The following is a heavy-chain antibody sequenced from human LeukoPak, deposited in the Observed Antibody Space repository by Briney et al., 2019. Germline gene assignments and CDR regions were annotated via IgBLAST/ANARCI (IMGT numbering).Heavy chain of an antibody. Sequence: SETLSLTCAVYGGSFSGYYWSWIGQPPGKGLEWIGEINHSGSTNYNPSLKSRVTISVDTSKNQFSLKLSSVTAADTAVYYCARGKGQLWPHYYYYYYMDVWGKGTTVTVSS. CDR2: INHSGST. J-gene: IGHJ6*03. CDR1: GGSFSGYY. CDR3: ARGKGQLWPHYYYYYYMDV. D-gene: IGHD5-18*01. V-gene: IGHV4-34*01.